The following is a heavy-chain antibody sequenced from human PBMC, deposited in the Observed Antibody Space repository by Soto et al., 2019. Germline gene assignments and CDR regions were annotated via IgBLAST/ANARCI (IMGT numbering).Heavy chain of an antibody. V-gene: IGHV5-10-1*01. D-gene: IGHD6-6*01. CDR2: IDPSDSYT. CDR3: ARSSSREYYYYYGMDV. Sequence: GESLKISCKGSGYNFTSYWISWVRQMPGKGLEWMGRIDPSDSYTNYSPSFQGHVTISADKSISTAYLQWSSLKASDTAMYYCARSSSREYYYYYGMDVWGQGTTVTVSS. J-gene: IGHJ6*02. CDR1: GYNFTSYW.